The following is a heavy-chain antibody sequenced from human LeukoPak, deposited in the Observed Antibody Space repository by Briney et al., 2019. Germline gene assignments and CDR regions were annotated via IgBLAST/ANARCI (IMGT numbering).Heavy chain of an antibody. J-gene: IGHJ4*02. V-gene: IGHV5-51*01. CDR1: GYSFTSYW. CDR2: IYPGDSDT. CDR3: ARDLVADDFWSGILFDY. Sequence: GESLKISCKGSGYSFTSYWIGWVRQMPGKGLEWMGIIYPGDSDTRYSPSFQGQVTISADKSISTAYLQWSSLKASDTAMYYCARDLVADDFWSGILFDYWGQGTLVTVSS. D-gene: IGHD3-3*01.